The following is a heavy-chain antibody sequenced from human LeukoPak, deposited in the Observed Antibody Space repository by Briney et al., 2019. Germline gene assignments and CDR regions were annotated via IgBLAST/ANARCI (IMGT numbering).Heavy chain of an antibody. J-gene: IGHJ4*02. Sequence: ASVKVSCKASGYTFTSYGISWVRQAPGQGLEWMGWISAYNGNTNYAQKLQGRVTMTTDTSTSTAYMELRSLRSDDTAVYYCASFSADFWSGYYTEYDYWGQGTLVTVSS. CDR1: GYTFTSYG. D-gene: IGHD3-3*01. CDR3: ASFSADFWSGYYTEYDY. V-gene: IGHV1-18*01. CDR2: ISAYNGNT.